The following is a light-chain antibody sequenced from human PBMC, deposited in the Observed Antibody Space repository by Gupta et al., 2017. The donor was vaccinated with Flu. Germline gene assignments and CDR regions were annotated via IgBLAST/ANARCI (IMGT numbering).Light chain of an antibody. J-gene: IGLJ2*01. Sequence: PGQTASITCSGDKLGDKYACWYQQKPGQSPVLVIYQDSKRPSGIPERFSGSNSGNTATLTISGTQAMDEADYYCQAWDSSTLVVFGGGTKLTVL. CDR3: QAWDSSTLVV. CDR1: KLGDKY. V-gene: IGLV3-1*01. CDR2: QDS.